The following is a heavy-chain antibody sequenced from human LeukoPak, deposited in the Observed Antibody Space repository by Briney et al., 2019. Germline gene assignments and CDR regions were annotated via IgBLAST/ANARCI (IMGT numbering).Heavy chain of an antibody. Sequence: SVKVSRKASGGTFSSYGISWVRQAPGQGLEWVGGIILPFGTVSSAQKFQDRVTITADESTSTAYMELSSLRSGDTAVYYCARERGSYYENYFDYWGQGTLVTVSS. CDR1: GGTFSSYG. CDR2: IILPFGTV. D-gene: IGHD1-26*01. J-gene: IGHJ4*02. V-gene: IGHV1-69*01. CDR3: ARERGSYYENYFDY.